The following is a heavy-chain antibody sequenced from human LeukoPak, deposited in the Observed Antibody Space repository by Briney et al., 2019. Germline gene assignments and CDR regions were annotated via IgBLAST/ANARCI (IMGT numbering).Heavy chain of an antibody. J-gene: IGHJ6*02. D-gene: IGHD2-2*01. CDR2: IYSGGST. Sequence: PGGSLRLSCAASGFTVSSNYMSWVRQAPGKGLEWVSVIYSGGSTYYADSVKGRFTISRDNSKNTLYLQMNSLRAEDTAVYYCARAEEVPAANYYYYGMDVWGQGTTVTVSS. CDR3: ARAEEVPAANYYYYGMDV. V-gene: IGHV3-66*01. CDR1: GFTVSSNY.